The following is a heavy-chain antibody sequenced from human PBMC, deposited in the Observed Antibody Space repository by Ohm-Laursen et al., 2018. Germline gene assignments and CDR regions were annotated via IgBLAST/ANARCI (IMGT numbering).Heavy chain of an antibody. V-gene: IGHV1-2*02. Sequence: SVTDTGQTCRESFRAYEIHGGRQAPGKGLEWMGWVNPSGGGTNYAPRYQGRVSMTSDTSITTAYMDLNSLRFDDAAVYFCARDLAPYAGAFSAIQHYPYGLDVWGQGTTVTVSS. D-gene: IGHD2-2*01. J-gene: IGHJ6*02. CDR2: VNPSGGGT. CDR1: RESFRAYE. CDR3: ARDLAPYAGAFSAIQHYPYGLDV.